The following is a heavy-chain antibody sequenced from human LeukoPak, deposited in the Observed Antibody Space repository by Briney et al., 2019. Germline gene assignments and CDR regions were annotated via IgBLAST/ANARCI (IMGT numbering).Heavy chain of an antibody. CDR3: AKGLVGTTTFMDY. CDR2: ISWNSGSI. CDR1: GFTFDDCT. D-gene: IGHD1-26*01. V-gene: IGHV3-9*01. J-gene: IGHJ4*02. Sequence: GGSLRLSGAASGFTFDDCTMPGFRQAPGKGLEWVSSISWNSGSIAYADSVKGRFTISRDNAKNSLFLQMNSLRAEDTALYYCAKGLVGTTTFMDYWGQGTLVTVSS.